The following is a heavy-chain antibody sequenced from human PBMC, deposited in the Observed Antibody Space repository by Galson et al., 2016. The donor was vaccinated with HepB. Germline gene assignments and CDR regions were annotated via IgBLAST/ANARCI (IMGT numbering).Heavy chain of an antibody. CDR2: ISGSGDNT. Sequence: SLRLSCAAPKFTFSTCAMSWVRQAPGKGLEWVSTISGSGDNTFHAESVKGRFTISRDNPRNTLFLQMNSLTAEDTAAYYCAKDAKRMPTGNGVIYDYWGQGTLVTVSS. D-gene: IGHD1-1*01. CDR3: AKDAKRMPTGNGVIYDY. J-gene: IGHJ4*02. CDR1: KFTFSTCA. V-gene: IGHV3-23*01.